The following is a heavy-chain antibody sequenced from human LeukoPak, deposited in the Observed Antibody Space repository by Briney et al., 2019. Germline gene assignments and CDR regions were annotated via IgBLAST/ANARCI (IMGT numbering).Heavy chain of an antibody. Sequence: ASVKVSCKASGYSLTNYFMHWVRQAPGQGLEWMGVLNLSGDGASYTQKFQGRVTMTRDTSTSTVFMELRSLRSDDTAVYYCARTVAPYTSSWYFWFDPWGQGTLVTVSS. CDR3: ARTVAPYTSSWYFWFDP. V-gene: IGHV1-46*01. J-gene: IGHJ5*02. D-gene: IGHD6-13*01. CDR1: GYSLTNYF. CDR2: LNLSGDGA.